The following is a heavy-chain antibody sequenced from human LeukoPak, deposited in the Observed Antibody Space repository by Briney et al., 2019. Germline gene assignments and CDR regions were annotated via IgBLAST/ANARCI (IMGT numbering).Heavy chain of an antibody. Sequence: ASETLSLTCAVYGGSFSGYYWSRIRQPPGKGLEWIGEINHSGSTNYNPSLKSRVTISVDTPKNQFSLKLSSVTAADTAVYYCGGNRVGAKRFDYWGQGTLVTVSS. CDR1: GGSFSGYY. CDR2: INHSGST. V-gene: IGHV4-34*01. CDR3: GGNRVGAKRFDY. J-gene: IGHJ4*02. D-gene: IGHD1-26*01.